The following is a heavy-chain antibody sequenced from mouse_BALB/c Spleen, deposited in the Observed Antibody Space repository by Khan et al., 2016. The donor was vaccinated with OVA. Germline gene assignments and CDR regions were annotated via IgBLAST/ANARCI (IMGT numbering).Heavy chain of an antibody. J-gene: IGHJ4*01. Sequence: EVQLVESGPGLVKPSQSLSLTCTVTGYSITSDYAWNWIRQFPGNKLEWMGYISYSGSPNYNPALKSRISITRDTSKNQFFLQLNSVNNEDTATXHCARDGSRYNYAMDYWGQGTSVTVSS. CDR2: ISYSGSP. CDR1: GYSITSDYA. CDR3: ARDGSRYNYAMDY. V-gene: IGHV3-2*02. D-gene: IGHD2-3*01.